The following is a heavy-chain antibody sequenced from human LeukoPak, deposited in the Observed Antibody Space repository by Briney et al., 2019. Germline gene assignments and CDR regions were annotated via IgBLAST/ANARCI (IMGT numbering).Heavy chain of an antibody. V-gene: IGHV3-23*01. CDR3: AKVRGYSSSWYVSWFDP. Sequence: GGSLRLSCAASGFTFSSYAMSWVRQAPGKALDWVSAISGSGGSTYYADSVKGRFTISRDNSKNTLYLQMNSLRAEDTAVYYCAKVRGYSSSWYVSWFDPWGQGTLVTVSS. CDR1: GFTFSSYA. D-gene: IGHD6-13*01. CDR2: ISGSGGST. J-gene: IGHJ5*02.